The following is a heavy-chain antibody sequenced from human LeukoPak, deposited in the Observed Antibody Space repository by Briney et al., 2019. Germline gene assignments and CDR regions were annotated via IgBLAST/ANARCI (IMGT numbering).Heavy chain of an antibody. CDR1: GFTFSSYA. J-gene: IGHJ4*02. CDR3: ARGWAAAPFDY. Sequence: GGSLRLSCAASGFTFSSYAMHWVRQAPGKGLEWVAVISYDGSNKYYADSVKGRFTISRDNSKNTLYLQMNSLRAEDTAVYYCARGWAAAPFDYWGQGTLVSVSS. CDR2: ISYDGSNK. D-gene: IGHD6-13*01. V-gene: IGHV3-30*04.